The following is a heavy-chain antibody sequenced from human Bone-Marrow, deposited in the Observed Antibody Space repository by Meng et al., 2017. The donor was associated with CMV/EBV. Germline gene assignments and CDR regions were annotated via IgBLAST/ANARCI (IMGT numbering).Heavy chain of an antibody. CDR3: ARSSGWSRFDY. CDR1: GSTLTEYL. J-gene: IGHJ4*02. Sequence: GQLVQPGAEVTKPGASVKVTCKVSGSTLTEYLIHWVRQAPGQWLEWMGWINPNPDTNYAQNLQGRVTMTRDMSINTAYMELSRLTSGDTAVYYCARSSGWSRFDYWGQGTLVTVSS. CDR2: INPNPDT. V-gene: IGHV1-2*02. D-gene: IGHD6-19*01.